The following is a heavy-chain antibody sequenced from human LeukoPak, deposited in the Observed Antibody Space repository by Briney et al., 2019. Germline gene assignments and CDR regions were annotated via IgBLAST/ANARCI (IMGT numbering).Heavy chain of an antibody. J-gene: IGHJ4*02. CDR1: GGSFSGYY. CDR2: INHSGST. V-gene: IGHV4-34*01. Sequence: PSETLSLTCAVYGGSFSGYYWSWIRQPPGKGLEWIGEINHSGSTNYNPSLKSRVTISVDTSKNHFSLKLNSVTAADTAVYYCARDARGGNSYYFDYWGQGTLVTVSS. D-gene: IGHD4-23*01. CDR3: ARDARGGNSYYFDY.